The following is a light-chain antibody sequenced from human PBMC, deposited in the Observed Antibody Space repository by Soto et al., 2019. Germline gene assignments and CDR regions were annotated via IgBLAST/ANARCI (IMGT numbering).Light chain of an antibody. J-gene: IGKJ1*01. CDR3: QQSYSRVT. V-gene: IGKV1-39*01. Sequence: DIQMTQSPSSLSASVGDTVTIACWASQSISSRLSWYQQKPGKAPKLLIYGASTLQSGVPSRFSGSRSGTDFTLTIYSLQPEDFATYYCQQSYSRVTFGQGTKVDIK. CDR1: QSISSR. CDR2: GAS.